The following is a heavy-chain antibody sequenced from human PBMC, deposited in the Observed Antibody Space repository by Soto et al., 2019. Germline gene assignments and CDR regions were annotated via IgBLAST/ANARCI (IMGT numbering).Heavy chain of an antibody. V-gene: IGHV3-64*01. CDR1: GFTFSSYA. CDR3: ARGGGYELGPPFDY. Sequence: EVQLVESGGGLVQPGGSLRLSCAASGFTFSSYAMHWVRQAPGKGLEYVSAISSNGGSTYYANSVEGRFTISRDNSKNTLYLQMGSLRAEDMAVYYCARGGGYELGPPFDYWGQGTLVTVSS. D-gene: IGHD5-12*01. J-gene: IGHJ4*02. CDR2: ISSNGGST.